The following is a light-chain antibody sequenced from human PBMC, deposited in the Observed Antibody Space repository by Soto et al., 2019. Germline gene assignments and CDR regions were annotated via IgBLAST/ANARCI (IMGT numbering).Light chain of an antibody. V-gene: IGKV3-11*01. J-gene: IGKJ1*01. CDR3: QQHSHWPPWT. CDR2: GAS. Sequence: IVLTQSPGTLSLSPGERATLSCRASQSVTTQLAWYQQKPGQAPRLIIHGASSRATGVPDRITGSGSGTDFTLPISRLEPEDFAVYYCQQHSHWPPWTFGQGTKVDIK. CDR1: QSVTTQ.